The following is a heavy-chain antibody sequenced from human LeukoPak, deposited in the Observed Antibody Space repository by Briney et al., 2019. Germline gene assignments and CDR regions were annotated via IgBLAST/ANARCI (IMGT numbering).Heavy chain of an antibody. J-gene: IGHJ3*02. CDR1: GGSISSYY. CDR3: ARDPRGQWLPDI. Sequence: SETLSLTCTVSGGSISSYYWSWIRQPPGKGLEWIGYIYYSGSTNYNPSLKSRVTISVVTSKNQFSLKLSSVTAADTAVYYCARDPRGQWLPDIWGQGTMVTVSS. CDR2: IYYSGST. V-gene: IGHV4-59*01. D-gene: IGHD6-19*01.